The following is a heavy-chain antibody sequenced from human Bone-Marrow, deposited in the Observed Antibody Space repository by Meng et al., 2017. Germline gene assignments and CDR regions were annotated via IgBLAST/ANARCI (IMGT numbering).Heavy chain of an antibody. Sequence: GESPKTSRKGSGYSRTSYWIGWVRQMPGKGLEWIGIIYPGDSDTRYSPSFQGQATISADKSFSTAYLQWSSLKSSDTAMYYCARSHSATCYYDSSGYYLDAFDIWGQGTMVTVSS. CDR3: ARSHSATCYYDSSGYYLDAFDI. CDR2: IYPGDSDT. CDR1: GYSRTSYW. D-gene: IGHD3-22*01. J-gene: IGHJ3*02. V-gene: IGHV5-51*01.